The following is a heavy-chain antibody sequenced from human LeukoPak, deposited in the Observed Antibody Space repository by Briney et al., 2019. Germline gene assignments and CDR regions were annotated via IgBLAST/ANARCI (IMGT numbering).Heavy chain of an antibody. CDR1: GYTFTGYY. D-gene: IGHD3-16*01. CDR3: ASWGEVIGAFDI. J-gene: IGHJ3*02. Sequence: ASVKVSCKASGYTFTGYYTHWVRQAPGQGLEWMGRINPNSGGTNYAQKFQGRVTMTRDTSISTAYMELSGLRSDDTAVYYCASWGEVIGAFDIWGQGTMVTVSS. CDR2: INPNSGGT. V-gene: IGHV1-2*06.